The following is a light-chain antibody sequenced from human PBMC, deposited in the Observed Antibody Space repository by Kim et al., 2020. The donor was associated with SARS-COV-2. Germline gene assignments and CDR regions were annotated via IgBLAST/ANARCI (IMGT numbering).Light chain of an antibody. CDR3: LQHNSYPWT. V-gene: IGKV1-17*03. CDR2: AAS. J-gene: IGKJ1*01. CDR1: QGSSKY. Sequence: ASVGGRVPNTCRARQGSSKYLAWFQQKPGKVPKRLIYAASSLQSGVPSRFSGSGSGTEFTLTISSLQPEDFATYYCLQHNSYPWTFGQGTKVEI.